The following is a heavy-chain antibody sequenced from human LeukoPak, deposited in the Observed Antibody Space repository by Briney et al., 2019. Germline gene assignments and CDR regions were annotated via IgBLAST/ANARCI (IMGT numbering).Heavy chain of an antibody. D-gene: IGHD3-16*02. CDR3: ARGVTRYNWFDP. Sequence: GGSLRLSCAASGFTFSTYEMNWVRQAPGKGLEWVSYISSSGSSIYHADSVKGRFTISRDNAKNSLYLQMNSLRADDTAVYYCARGVTRYNWFDPWGQGTLVTVSS. J-gene: IGHJ5*02. V-gene: IGHV3-48*03. CDR1: GFTFSTYE. CDR2: ISSSGSSI.